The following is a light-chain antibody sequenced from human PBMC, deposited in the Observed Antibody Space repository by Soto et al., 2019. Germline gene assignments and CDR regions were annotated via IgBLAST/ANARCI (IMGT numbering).Light chain of an antibody. CDR3: QPYGSSRT. J-gene: IGKJ1*01. Sequence: EIVLTQSPGTLSLSPGERATRSCRASQSVSSSYLAWYQQKPGQAPRLLICGASSRATGIPDRLRGSGSGTDSTLTISRLEPEDFEVYYCQPYGSSRTFGKGTKVDIK. CDR2: GAS. V-gene: IGKV3-20*01. CDR1: QSVSSSY.